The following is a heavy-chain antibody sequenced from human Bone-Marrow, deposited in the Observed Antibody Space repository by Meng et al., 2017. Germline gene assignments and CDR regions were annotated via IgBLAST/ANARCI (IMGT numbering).Heavy chain of an antibody. CDR1: GFTFSSYA. V-gene: IGHV3-30*04. CDR3: ARAGYSSGWFAVRTAYYYGMDV. Sequence: GESLKISCAASGFTFSSYAMHWVRQAPGKGLEWVAVISYDGSNKYYADSVKGRFTISRDNSKNTLYLQMNSLRAEDTAVYYCARAGYSSGWFAVRTAYYYGMDVWGQGTTVTVSS. CDR2: ISYDGSNK. D-gene: IGHD6-19*01. J-gene: IGHJ6*02.